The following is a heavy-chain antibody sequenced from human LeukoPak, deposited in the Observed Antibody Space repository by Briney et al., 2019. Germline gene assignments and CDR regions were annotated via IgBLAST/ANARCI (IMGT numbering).Heavy chain of an antibody. V-gene: IGHV3-11*03. D-gene: IGHD1-26*01. CDR3: ARNSGTHYGLDY. CDR2: MSTSGTYT. Sequence: GGSLRLSCAASGFTFSDYYMSWLRQAPGKGLEWLSYMSTSGTYTYYADSVKGRFTISRDNAKNSLYLQMNSLRAEDMAVYYCARNSGTHYGLDYWGQGTLVTVSS. CDR1: GFTFSDYY. J-gene: IGHJ4*02.